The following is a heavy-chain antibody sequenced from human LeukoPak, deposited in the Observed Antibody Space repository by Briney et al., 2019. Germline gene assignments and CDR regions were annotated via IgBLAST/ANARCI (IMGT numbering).Heavy chain of an antibody. CDR3: ARDQLGDTTPGSVDY. J-gene: IGHJ4*02. Sequence: SVKVSCKASGGTFSSYAISWVRQAPGQGLEWMGGIIPIFGTADYAQKFQGRVTITTDESTSTAYMELSSLRSEDTAVYYCARDQLGDTTPGSVDYWGQGTLVTVSS. V-gene: IGHV1-69*05. CDR1: GGTFSSYA. D-gene: IGHD2-21*02. CDR2: IIPIFGTA.